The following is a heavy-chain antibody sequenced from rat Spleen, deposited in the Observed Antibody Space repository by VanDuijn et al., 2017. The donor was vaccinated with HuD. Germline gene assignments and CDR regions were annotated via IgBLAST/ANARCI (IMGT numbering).Heavy chain of an antibody. J-gene: IGHJ3*01. D-gene: IGHD1-6*01. V-gene: IGHV3-1*01. CDR1: GYSITSNY. CDR3: TRGLSMSSTNYYYALFAY. CDR2: IDYSGRT. Sequence: EVQLHESGPGLVKPSQSLSLTCSVTGYSITSNYWGWLRKCPGNKMEWMGYIDYSGRTSYNPSLKSRISITRDTLKNQFFLQLNSVTTEDTATYYCTRGLSMSSTNYYYALFAYWGQGTLVTVSS.